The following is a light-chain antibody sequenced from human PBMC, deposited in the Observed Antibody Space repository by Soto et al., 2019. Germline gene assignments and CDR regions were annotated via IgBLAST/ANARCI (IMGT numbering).Light chain of an antibody. CDR3: SSYTSSSTYV. Sequence: QYALTQPASVSGSPGQSITISCTGTSSDVGGYNYVSWYQQHPGKAPKFMIYDVSNRPSGVSNRFSGSKSGNTASLTISGLQAEDEADYYCSSYTSSSTYVFGTGTKVTVL. V-gene: IGLV2-14*01. CDR2: DVS. CDR1: SSDVGGYNY. J-gene: IGLJ1*01.